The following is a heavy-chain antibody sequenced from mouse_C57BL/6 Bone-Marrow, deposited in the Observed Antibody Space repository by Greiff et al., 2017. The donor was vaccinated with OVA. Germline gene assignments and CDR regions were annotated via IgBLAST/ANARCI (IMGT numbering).Heavy chain of an antibody. D-gene: IGHD1-1*01. Sequence: DVKLQESGPGLAKPSQPLSLTCSVTGYSITSDYWNWIRKFPGNKLEYMGYISYSGSTYYNPSLKSRISITRDTSKNQYYLQLNSVTTEDTATYYCARRDGSSSYAMDYWGQGTSVTVSS. CDR3: ARRDGSSSYAMDY. J-gene: IGHJ4*01. V-gene: IGHV3-8*01. CDR1: GYSITSDY. CDR2: ISYSGST.